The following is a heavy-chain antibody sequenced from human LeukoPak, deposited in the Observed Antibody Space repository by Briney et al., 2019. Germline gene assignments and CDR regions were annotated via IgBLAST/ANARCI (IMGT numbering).Heavy chain of an antibody. D-gene: IGHD3-9*01. CDR1: GFTFSSYW. Sequence: PGGSLRLSCAASGFTFSSYWMHWVRQAPGKGLEWVANIKQDGSEKYYVDSVKGRFTISRDNAKNSLYLQMNSLRAEDTAVYYCARVPIDDILTGRFPGNPLLDAFDIWGQGTMVTVSS. J-gene: IGHJ3*02. V-gene: IGHV3-7*01. CDR2: IKQDGSEK. CDR3: ARVPIDDILTGRFPGNPLLDAFDI.